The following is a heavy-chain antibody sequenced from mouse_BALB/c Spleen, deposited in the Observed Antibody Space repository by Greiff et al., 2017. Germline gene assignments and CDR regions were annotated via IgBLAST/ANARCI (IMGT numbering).Heavy chain of an antibody. J-gene: IGHJ3*01. V-gene: IGHV5-6*01. CDR2: ISSGGSYT. CDR3: ARHYYGSPFAY. Sequence: EVMLVESGGDLVKPGGSLKLSCAASGFTFSSYGMSWVRQTPDKRLEWVATISSGGSYTYYPDSVKGRFTISRDNAKNTLYLQMSSLKSEDTAMYYCARHYYGSPFAYWGQGTLVTVSA. D-gene: IGHD1-1*01. CDR1: GFTFSSYG.